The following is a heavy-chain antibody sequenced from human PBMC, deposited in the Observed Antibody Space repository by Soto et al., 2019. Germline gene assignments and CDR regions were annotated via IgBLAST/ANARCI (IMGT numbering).Heavy chain of an antibody. CDR3: ARDLSSTSIYYFDY. CDR1: GYTFTGYY. D-gene: IGHD2-2*01. V-gene: IGHV1-2*04. Sequence: ASVKVSCKASGYTFTGYYMHWVRQAPGQGLEWMGWINPNSGGTNYAQKFQGWVTMTRDTSISTAYMELSRLRSDDTAVYYCARDLSSTSIYYFDYWGHGTLVTVSS. J-gene: IGHJ4*01. CDR2: INPNSGGT.